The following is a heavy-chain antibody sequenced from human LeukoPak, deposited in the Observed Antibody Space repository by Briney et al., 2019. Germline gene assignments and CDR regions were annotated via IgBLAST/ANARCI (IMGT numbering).Heavy chain of an antibody. CDR1: GGSFSSGSYY. CDR2: IYYSGST. Sequence: SETLSLTCTVSGGSFSSGSYYWSWIRQPPGKGLEWIGYIYYSGSTNYNPSLKSRVTISVDTSKNQFSLKLSSVTAADTAVYYCARYPRGDGYNYFDYWGQGTLVTVSS. J-gene: IGHJ4*02. CDR3: ARYPRGDGYNYFDY. D-gene: IGHD5-24*01. V-gene: IGHV4-61*01.